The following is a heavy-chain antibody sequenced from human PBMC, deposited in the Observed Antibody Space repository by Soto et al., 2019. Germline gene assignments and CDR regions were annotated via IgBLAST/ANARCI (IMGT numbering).Heavy chain of an antibody. CDR1: GGSISSGDYY. J-gene: IGHJ6*02. CDR2: IYYSGST. CDR3: ARGRDIVVVPDAIPVPLGMDV. Sequence: PSETLSLTCTVSGGSISSGDYYWSWIRQPPGKGLEWIGYIYYSGSTYYNPSLKSRVTISVDTSKNQFSLKLSSVTAADTAVYYCARGRDIVVVPDAIPVPLGMDVWGQGTTVTVSS. V-gene: IGHV4-30-4*01. D-gene: IGHD2-2*02.